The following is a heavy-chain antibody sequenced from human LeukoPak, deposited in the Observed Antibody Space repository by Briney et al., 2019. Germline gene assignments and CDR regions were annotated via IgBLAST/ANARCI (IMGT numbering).Heavy chain of an antibody. CDR1: GGSISSGGYY. D-gene: IGHD4-4*01. J-gene: IGHJ6*02. CDR3: ASGALHPFEYYYYGMDV. V-gene: IGHV4-31*03. CDR2: IYYSGST. Sequence: KPSQTLSLTCTVSGGSISSGGYYWSWIRQHPGKGLEWIGYIYYSGSTNYNPSLKSRVTISVDTSKNQFSLKLSSVTAADTAVYYCASGALHPFEYYYYGMDVWGQGTTVTVSS.